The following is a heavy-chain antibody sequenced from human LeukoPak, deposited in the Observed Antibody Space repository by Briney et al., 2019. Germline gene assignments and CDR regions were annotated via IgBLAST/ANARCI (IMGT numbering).Heavy chain of an antibody. J-gene: IGHJ6*02. Sequence: GGSLRLSCAASRFTFSSYSMNWVRQAPGKGLEWVSTISSSSSYIYYADSVKGRFTISRDNAKNSLSLQMNSLRAEDTAVYYCARDKDYGGNSPYYYYYGMDVWGQGTTVTVSS. CDR2: ISSSSSYI. CDR1: RFTFSSYS. CDR3: ARDKDYGGNSPYYYYYGMDV. V-gene: IGHV3-21*01. D-gene: IGHD4-23*01.